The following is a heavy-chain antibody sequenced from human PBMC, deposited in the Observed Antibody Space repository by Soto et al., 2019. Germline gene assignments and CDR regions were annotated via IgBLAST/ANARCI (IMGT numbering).Heavy chain of an antibody. V-gene: IGHV3-53*01. CDR2: IYSEGTP. CDR3: ARSTYYDILAGSYYYYAMDV. J-gene: IGHJ6*02. Sequence: GGSLRLSCAASGFTVGSNYMSWVRQAPGKGLEWVSVIYSEGTPYYADSVKGRFTISRENSNNTLYLHMNNLRAEDTAVYYCARSTYYDILAGSYYYYAMDVWGQGTTVTVSS. CDR1: GFTVGSNY. D-gene: IGHD3-9*01.